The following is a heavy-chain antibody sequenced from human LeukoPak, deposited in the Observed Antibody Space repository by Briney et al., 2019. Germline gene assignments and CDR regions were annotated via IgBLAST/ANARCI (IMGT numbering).Heavy chain of an antibody. J-gene: IGHJ4*02. Sequence: VASVKVSCKASGYTFIGYYIHWVRQAPGQGLEWMGWINPNSGGTNYAQKFQGRVTMTRDTSISTAHMELSRLRSDDTAVYYCARDVGEYCSSTSCYASDYWGQGTLVTVSS. D-gene: IGHD2-2*01. CDR1: GYTFIGYY. CDR2: INPNSGGT. V-gene: IGHV1-2*02. CDR3: ARDVGEYCSSTSCYASDY.